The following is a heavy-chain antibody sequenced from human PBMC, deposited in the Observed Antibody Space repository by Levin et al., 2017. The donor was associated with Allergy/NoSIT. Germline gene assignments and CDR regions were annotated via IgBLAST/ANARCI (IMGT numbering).Heavy chain of an antibody. CDR1: GGSISSSSYY. Sequence: PSETLSLTCTVSGGSISSSSYYWGWIRQPPGKGLEWIGSIYYSGSTYYNPSLKSRVTISVDTSKNQFSLKLSSVTAADTAVYYCGGAADFDYFDYWGRGTLVTVSS. CDR3: GGAADFDYFDY. D-gene: IGHD6-13*01. J-gene: IGHJ4*02. V-gene: IGHV4-39*01. CDR2: IYYSGST.